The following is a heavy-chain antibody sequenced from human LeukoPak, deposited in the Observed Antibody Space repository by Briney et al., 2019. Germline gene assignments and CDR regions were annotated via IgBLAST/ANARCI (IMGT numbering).Heavy chain of an antibody. CDR2: ISAYNGNT. Sequence: ASVKVSGKASGYTFTSYGISWVRQAPGQGLEWMGGISAYNGNTNNAQKLQGRVTMTTDASTSTAYVELRSLRSDDTAVYYCARFFEKSDTAMVTPLDYWGQGTLVTVSS. D-gene: IGHD5-18*01. V-gene: IGHV1-18*04. CDR3: ARFFEKSDTAMVTPLDY. CDR1: GYTFTSYG. J-gene: IGHJ4*02.